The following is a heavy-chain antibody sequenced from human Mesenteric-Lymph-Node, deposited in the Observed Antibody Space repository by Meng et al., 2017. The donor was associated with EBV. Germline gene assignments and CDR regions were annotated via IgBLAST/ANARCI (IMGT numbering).Heavy chain of an antibody. Sequence: EVQLVGVGGGLVQPWGSLRLSCEGSGFGFRTYGMSWVRQAPGKGLEWVSYIVGSGGRTYYADSVKGHFTISRDNSRNTVYLQMNSLRVEDTAIYYCAKDRGYGSGETDYWGQGTLVTVSS. D-gene: IGHD3-10*01. CDR2: IVGSGGRT. CDR3: AKDRGYGSGETDY. CDR1: GFGFRTYG. J-gene: IGHJ4*02. V-gene: IGHV3-23*04.